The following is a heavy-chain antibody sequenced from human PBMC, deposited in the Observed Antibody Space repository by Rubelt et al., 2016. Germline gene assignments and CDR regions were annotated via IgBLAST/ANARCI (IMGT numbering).Heavy chain of an antibody. J-gene: IGHJ4*02. CDR2: IYHSGST. Sequence: QVQLQESGPGLVKTSGTVSLTCAVSGGSISSGNWWSWVRQPPGKGLEWIGEIYHSGSTNYNPSLKSRVTISVDKSKNQFSRKLGSLTAADTAVYYCAGGAGSGSYCNTYWGQGTLVTVSS. CDR1: GGSISSGNW. V-gene: IGHV4-4*02. CDR3: AGGAGSGSYCNTY. D-gene: IGHD3-10*01.